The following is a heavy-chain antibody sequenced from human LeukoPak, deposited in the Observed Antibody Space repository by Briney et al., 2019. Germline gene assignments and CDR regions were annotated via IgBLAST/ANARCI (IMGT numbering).Heavy chain of an antibody. D-gene: IGHD4-17*01. J-gene: IGHJ2*01. CDR3: ARTYGITSWYFDL. Sequence: SETLSLTCTVSGDSFTNYYWTWIRQPPGKGLEWIGYIYHSGSTNYNPSLKSRLTMSVDTSKNQFSLRLTSVTAADTAIYFCARTYGITSWYFDLWGRGTLVTVSS. V-gene: IGHV4-59*01. CDR1: GDSFTNYY. CDR2: IYHSGST.